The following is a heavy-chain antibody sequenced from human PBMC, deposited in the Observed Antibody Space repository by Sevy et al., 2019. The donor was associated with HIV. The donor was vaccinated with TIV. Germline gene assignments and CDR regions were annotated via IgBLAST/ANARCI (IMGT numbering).Heavy chain of an antibody. CDR3: AREGCTKPHDY. J-gene: IGHJ4*02. Sequence: GGSLRLSCAASGFTFSKYSMSWVRQPPGKGLEWVSTLSFGCGEINHADSVKGGFTISRDNSKNSLYLQMNNLSAEDTAVYYCAREGCTKPHDYWGQGTLVTASS. D-gene: IGHD2-8*01. CDR2: LSFGCGEI. CDR1: GFTFSKYS. V-gene: IGHV3-23*01.